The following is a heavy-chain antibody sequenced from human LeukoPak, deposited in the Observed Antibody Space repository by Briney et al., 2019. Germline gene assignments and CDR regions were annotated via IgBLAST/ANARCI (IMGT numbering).Heavy chain of an antibody. J-gene: IGHJ4*02. V-gene: IGHV4-39*01. CDR2: IYYSGST. CDR3: ARLDDGSGGGGLAYFDY. CDR1: GGSISSSGYY. D-gene: IGHD3-10*01. Sequence: PSETLSLTCTVSGGSISSSGYYWGWIRQPPGKGLEWIGSIYYSGSTYYNPSLKSRVTISADTSKNQFSLKLTSVTAADTAVFYCARLDDGSGGGGLAYFDYWGQGTLVTVSS.